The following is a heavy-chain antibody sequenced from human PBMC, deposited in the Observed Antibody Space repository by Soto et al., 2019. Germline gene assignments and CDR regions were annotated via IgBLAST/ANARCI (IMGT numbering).Heavy chain of an antibody. J-gene: IGHJ4*02. D-gene: IGHD6-19*01. CDR1: GFTFSSYS. Sequence: PGGSLRLSCAASGFTFSSYSMNWVRQAPGKGLEWVSSISSSSSYIYYADSVKGRFTISRDNAKNSLYLQMNSLRAEDTAVYYCARDPLGSGWSDYWGQGTLVTVSS. V-gene: IGHV3-21*01. CDR2: ISSSSSYI. CDR3: ARDPLGSGWSDY.